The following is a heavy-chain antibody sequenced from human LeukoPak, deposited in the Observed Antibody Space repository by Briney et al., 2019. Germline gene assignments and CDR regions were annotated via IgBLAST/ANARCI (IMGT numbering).Heavy chain of an antibody. J-gene: IGHJ4*02. V-gene: IGHV4-59*01. Sequence: SETLSLTCTVSGGSISSYYWSWIRQPPGKGLEWIGYIYYSGSTNYNPSLKSRVTISLDTSKNQFSLKLSSVTAADTAIYYCARSELLWFGGVNSGFDYWGQGTLVTVSS. CDR3: ARSELLWFGGVNSGFDY. D-gene: IGHD3-10*01. CDR2: IYYSGST. CDR1: GGSISSYY.